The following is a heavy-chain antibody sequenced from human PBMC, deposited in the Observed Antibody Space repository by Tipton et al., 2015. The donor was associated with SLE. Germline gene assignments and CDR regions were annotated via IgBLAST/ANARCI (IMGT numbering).Heavy chain of an antibody. J-gene: IGHJ2*01. Sequence: TLSLTCAVYGGSFRGYYWSWIRQPPGKGLEWIGEINHSGSTNYNPSIKSRVTISVDTSKNPFSRKLSSVTAADTAVYYCARGGKDPFDLWGRGTLVTVSS. CDR3: ARGGKDPFDL. V-gene: IGHV4-34*01. CDR1: GGSFRGYY. CDR2: INHSGST.